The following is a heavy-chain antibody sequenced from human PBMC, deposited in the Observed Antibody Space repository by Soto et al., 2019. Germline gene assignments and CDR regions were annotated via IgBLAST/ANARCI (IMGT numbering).Heavy chain of an antibody. CDR2: VWYDGSNK. D-gene: IGHD4-17*01. CDR1: GFSFSSYG. V-gene: IGHV3-33*01. Sequence: QVQLVESGGGVVQPGTSLRLSCAASGFSFSSYGMHWVRQAPGNGLEWVAVVWYDGSNKYYADSVKGRFTISRDNSKNTLYLQMNSMRAEDTAVYYCARNPRPTYGDYADYWGQGTLVIVSS. J-gene: IGHJ4*02. CDR3: ARNPRPTYGDYADY.